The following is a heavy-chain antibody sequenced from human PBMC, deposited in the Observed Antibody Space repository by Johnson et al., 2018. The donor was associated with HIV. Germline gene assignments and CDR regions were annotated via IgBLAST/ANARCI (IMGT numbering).Heavy chain of an antibody. CDR3: ARGGYCGGDCYDGVAFDI. CDR1: GFTFSSYG. CDR2: IRYDGSNK. V-gene: IGHV3-30*02. D-gene: IGHD2-21*02. J-gene: IGHJ3*02. Sequence: QVQLVESGGGVVQPGGSLRLSCAASGFTFSSYGMHWVRQAPGKGLEWVAFIRYDGSNKYYADSVTGRFTISRDNSKNTLYLQMNSLRAEDTAVYYCARGGYCGGDCYDGVAFDIWGQGTMVTVSS.